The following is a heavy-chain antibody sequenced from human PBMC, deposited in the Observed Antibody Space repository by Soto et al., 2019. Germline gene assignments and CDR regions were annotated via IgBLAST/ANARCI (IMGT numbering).Heavy chain of an antibody. V-gene: IGHV5-51*01. CDR3: ARLEHRRGGYYAYYYYYGMDV. Sequence: PGESLKISCKGSGYSLTSYWIGWVRQMPGKGLEWMGIIYPGDSDTRYSPSFQGQVTISADKSISTAYLQWSSLKASDTAMYYCARLEHRRGGYYAYYYYYGMDVWGQGTTVTVSS. CDR1: GYSLTSYW. J-gene: IGHJ6*02. D-gene: IGHD3-3*01. CDR2: IYPGDSDT.